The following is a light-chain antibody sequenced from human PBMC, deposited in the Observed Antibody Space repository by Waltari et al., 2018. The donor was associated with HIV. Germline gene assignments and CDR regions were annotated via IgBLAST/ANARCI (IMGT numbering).Light chain of an antibody. CDR1: SSTIGSNY. V-gene: IGLV1-51*02. CDR3: GTWDSSLSVGT. J-gene: IGLJ3*02. CDR2: ENH. Sequence: QSVLTQPPSVSAAPGQKVTISCSGTSSTIGSNYLSWYQQFPGKAPKLLIFENHKRPSGISDRFSGSKSGTSATLGIIGLQTGDEADYYCGTWDSSLSVGTFGGGTKLTVL.